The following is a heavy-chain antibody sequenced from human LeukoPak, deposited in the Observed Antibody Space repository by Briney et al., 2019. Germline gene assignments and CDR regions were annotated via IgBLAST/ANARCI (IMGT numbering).Heavy chain of an antibody. J-gene: IGHJ4*02. D-gene: IGHD2/OR15-2a*01. Sequence: SETLSLTCAVYGGSFSGYYWSWIRQPPGKGLEWIGEINHSGSTNYNPSLKSRVTISVDTSKNQFSLTLSSVPAADTAVYYCARAHFKEWGQGTLVAVSS. V-gene: IGHV4-34*01. CDR3: ARAHFKE. CDR1: GGSFSGYY. CDR2: INHSGST.